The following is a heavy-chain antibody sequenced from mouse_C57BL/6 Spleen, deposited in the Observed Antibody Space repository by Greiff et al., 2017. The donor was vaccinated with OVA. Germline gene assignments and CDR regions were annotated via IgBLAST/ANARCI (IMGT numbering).Heavy chain of an antibody. CDR1: GYTFTSYG. CDR2: IYPRSGDT. Sequence: QVQLQQSGAELARPGASVKLSCKASGYTFTSYGISWVKQSTGQGLEWIGEIYPRSGDTYYNEKFKGKATLTADKSSSTAYMELRSLTSEDSAVYFGARGGITTVVQGDWFAYWGQGTLVTVSA. V-gene: IGHV1-81*01. J-gene: IGHJ3*01. CDR3: ARGGITTVVQGDWFAY. D-gene: IGHD1-1*01.